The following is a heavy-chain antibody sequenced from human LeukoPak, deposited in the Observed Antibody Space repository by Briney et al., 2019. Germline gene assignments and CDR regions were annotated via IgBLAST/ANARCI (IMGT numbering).Heavy chain of an antibody. CDR1: GYTLTELS. V-gene: IGHV1-24*01. CDR2: FDPEDGET. Sequence: ASVKVSCKVSGYTLTELSMHWVRQAPGKGLEWMGGFDPEDGETIYAQKFQGRVTMTEDTSTDTAYMELSSLRSEDTAVYYCASFPYYGSGSYGKFYFDYWGQGTLVTVSS. J-gene: IGHJ4*02. D-gene: IGHD3-10*01. CDR3: ASFPYYGSGSYGKFYFDY.